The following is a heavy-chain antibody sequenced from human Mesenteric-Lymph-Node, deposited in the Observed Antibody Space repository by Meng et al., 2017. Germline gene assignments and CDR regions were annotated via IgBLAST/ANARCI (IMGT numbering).Heavy chain of an antibody. CDR3: ATTFYDAPYYFDY. J-gene: IGHJ4*02. Sequence: GESLKISCAASGFTFSSYSMNWVRQAPGKGLEWVSSISSSSSYIYYADSVKGRFTISRDKAKNSLYLQMNSLRAEDTAVYCCATTFYDAPYYFDYWGQGTTVTVSS. CDR1: GFTFSSYS. V-gene: IGHV3-21*01. CDR2: ISSSSSYI. D-gene: IGHD2/OR15-2a*01.